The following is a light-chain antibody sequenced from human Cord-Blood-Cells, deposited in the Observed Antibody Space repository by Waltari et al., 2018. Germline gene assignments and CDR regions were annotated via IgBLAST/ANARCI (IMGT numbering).Light chain of an antibody. V-gene: IGKV3-11*01. J-gene: IGKJ1*01. CDR1: QSVSSY. CDR3: QQRSNWPWT. Sequence: EIVLTQSPATLSLSPGERATLSCRASQSVSSYLAWYQQKPGQSPRLLIYDASNRATVIPARFSGSWSGTDFTLTISSLEPEYFAVYYCQQRSNWPWTFGQGTKVEIK. CDR2: DAS.